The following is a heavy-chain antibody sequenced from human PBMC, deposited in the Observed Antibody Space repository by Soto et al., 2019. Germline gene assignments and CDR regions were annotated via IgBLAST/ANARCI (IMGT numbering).Heavy chain of an antibody. CDR1: GFTFSTYA. CDR2: ISFDGSNK. D-gene: IGHD3-9*01. Sequence: QVQLVESGGGVVQPGRSLRLSCAASGFTFSTYAMHWVRQAPGKGLEWVAVISFDGSNKYYADSVKGRFTISMDNSKNTMYPQMISLRAEDMAVYYCARSTGILDYWGQGTLVTVSS. CDR3: ARSTGILDY. J-gene: IGHJ4*02. V-gene: IGHV3-30*14.